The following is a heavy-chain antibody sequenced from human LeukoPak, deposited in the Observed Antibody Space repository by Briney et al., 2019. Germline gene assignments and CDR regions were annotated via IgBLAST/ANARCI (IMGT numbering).Heavy chain of an antibody. CDR2: IIPIFGTA. D-gene: IGHD6-6*01. CDR1: GGTFSSYA. Sequence: SVKVSCKASGGTFSSYAISWVRQAPGQGLEWMGGIIPIFGTANYAQKFQGRVTITADGSTSTAYMELSSLRSEDTAVYYCATVIAARPFDYWGQGTLVTVSS. V-gene: IGHV1-69*01. CDR3: ATVIAARPFDY. J-gene: IGHJ4*02.